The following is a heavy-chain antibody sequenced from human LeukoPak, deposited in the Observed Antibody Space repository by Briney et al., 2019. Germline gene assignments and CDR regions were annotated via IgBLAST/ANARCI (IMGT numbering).Heavy chain of an antibody. CDR1: GFTFSSYS. Sequence: GGSLRLSCAASGFTFSSYSMNWVRQAPGKGLEWVSSISSSSSYIYYADSVKGRFTISRDNAKNSLYLQMNSLRAEDTAVNYCASLQQGATRGLFDYWGQGTLVTVSS. V-gene: IGHV3-21*01. CDR3: ASLQQGATRGLFDY. J-gene: IGHJ4*02. CDR2: ISSSSSYI. D-gene: IGHD1-26*01.